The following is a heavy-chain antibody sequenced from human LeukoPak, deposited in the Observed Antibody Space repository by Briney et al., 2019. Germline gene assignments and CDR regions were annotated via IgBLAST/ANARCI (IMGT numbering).Heavy chain of an antibody. CDR2: ISYDGSNK. J-gene: IGHJ4*02. CDR1: GFTFSSYA. CDR3: ARKKYGSGSYPAY. Sequence: GRSLRLSCAASGFTFSSYAMHWVRQAPGKGLEWVAVISYDGSNKYYADSVKGRFTISRDNSKDTLYLQMNSLRAEDTAVYYCARKKYGSGSYPAYWGQGTLVTVSS. V-gene: IGHV3-30*01. D-gene: IGHD3-10*01.